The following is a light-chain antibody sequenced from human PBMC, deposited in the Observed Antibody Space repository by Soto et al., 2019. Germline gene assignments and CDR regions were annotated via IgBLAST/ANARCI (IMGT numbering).Light chain of an antibody. CDR3: QQYGSSPFT. Sequence: SPCTLFALVAVTVNIACRVSQTISSTSLAWYQQKPGQAPRLLIYGASTRATGVPDRFSGSESGTDFTLSISILEPEDFVVYYCQQYGSSPFTFGQGTKLEIK. CDR2: GAS. CDR1: QTISSTS. J-gene: IGKJ5*01. V-gene: IGKV3-20*01.